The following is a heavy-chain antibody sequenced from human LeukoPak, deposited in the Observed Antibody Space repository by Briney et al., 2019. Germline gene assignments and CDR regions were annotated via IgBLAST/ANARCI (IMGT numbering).Heavy chain of an antibody. D-gene: IGHD4-17*01. CDR1: GYTLTELS. J-gene: IGHJ4*02. V-gene: IGHV1-24*01. Sequence: ASVKVSCKVSGYTLTELSMHWVRQAPGKGLEWMGGFDPEDGETIYAQKFQGRVTMTEDTSTDTAYMELSSLRSEDMAVYYCATFLSFYGDYGLRVGYFDYWGQGTLVTVSS. CDR3: ATFLSFYGDYGLRVGYFDY. CDR2: FDPEDGET.